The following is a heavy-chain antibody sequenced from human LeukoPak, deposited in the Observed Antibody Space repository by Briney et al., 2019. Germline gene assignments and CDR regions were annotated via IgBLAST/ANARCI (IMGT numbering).Heavy chain of an antibody. CDR3: AREYSSGWYGGSDY. CDR2: IYYSGST. V-gene: IGHV4-39*07. Sequence: SETLSLTCTVSGGSISSSSYYWGWIRQPPGKGLEWIGSIYYSGSTYYNPSLKSRVTISVDTSKNQFSLKLSSVTAADTAVYYCAREYSSGWYGGSDYWGQGTLVTVSS. J-gene: IGHJ4*02. D-gene: IGHD6-19*01. CDR1: GGSISSSSYY.